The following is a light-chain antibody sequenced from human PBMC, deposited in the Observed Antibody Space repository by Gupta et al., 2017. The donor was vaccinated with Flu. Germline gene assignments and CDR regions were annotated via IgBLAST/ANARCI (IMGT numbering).Light chain of an antibody. J-gene: IGKJ2*01. CDR3: MQGTHLYT. Sequence: DVVMTQSPHSLPVTLGQPASIYCRSSQSLVYSDGNTYLNWFQQRPGQSPRRLIYKVSNRDSGVPDRFSGSGSGTDFTLKISRVEAEDVGIYYCMQGTHLYTFGQGTKLEIK. CDR1: QSLVYSDGNTY. V-gene: IGKV2-30*01. CDR2: KVS.